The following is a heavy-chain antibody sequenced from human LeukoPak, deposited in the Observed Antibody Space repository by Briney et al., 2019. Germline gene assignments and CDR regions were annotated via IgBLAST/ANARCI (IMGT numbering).Heavy chain of an antibody. CDR2: INSDGTIT. CDR3: MSPLAGA. J-gene: IGHJ5*02. Sequence: GGSLRLSCAASGFTFSNYWMHWVRHAPGKGVVWVSRINSDGTITSYADSVKGRFTISRDNAKNTLYLRMNSLRAEDTAVYYCMSPLAGAWGQGTLVTVSS. D-gene: IGHD3-10*01. CDR1: GFTFSNYW. V-gene: IGHV3-74*01.